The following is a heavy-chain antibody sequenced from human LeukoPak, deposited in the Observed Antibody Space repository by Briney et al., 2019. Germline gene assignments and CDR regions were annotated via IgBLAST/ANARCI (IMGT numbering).Heavy chain of an antibody. CDR2: IYYSGST. V-gene: IGHV4-59*08. Sequence: SETLSLTCTVSGGSISSYYWSWTRQPPGKGLEWIGYIYYSGSTNYNPSLKSRVTISVDTSKNQFSLKLSSVTAADTAVYYCARGPGRPYYFDYWGQGTLVTVSS. CDR3: ARGPGRPYYFDY. CDR1: GGSISSYY. J-gene: IGHJ4*02.